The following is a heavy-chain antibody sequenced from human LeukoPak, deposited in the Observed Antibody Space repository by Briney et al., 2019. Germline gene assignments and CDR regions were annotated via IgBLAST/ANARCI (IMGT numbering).Heavy chain of an antibody. CDR2: MYSGGST. Sequence: PGGSLRLSCAASGLTVSSSYMSWVRQAPGKGLEWVSTMYSGGSTYYGDSVKGRFTISRDSSKSTLYLQMNTLRVEDSAVYFCARDTTMVDWGQGTLATVSS. J-gene: IGHJ4*02. D-gene: IGHD3-10*01. CDR1: GLTVSSSY. V-gene: IGHV3-53*01. CDR3: ARDTTMVD.